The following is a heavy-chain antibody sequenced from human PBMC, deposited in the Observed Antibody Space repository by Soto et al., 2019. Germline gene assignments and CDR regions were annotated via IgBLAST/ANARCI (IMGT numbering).Heavy chain of an antibody. CDR3: AKDTRIGIAVAGYFDY. Sequence: PGGSLRLSCAASGFTFSSYGMHWVRQAPGKGLEWVAVISYDGSNKYYADSVKGRFTISRDNSKNTLYLQMNSLRAEDTAVYYCAKDTRIGIAVAGYFDYWGQGTLVTV. D-gene: IGHD6-19*01. V-gene: IGHV3-30*18. J-gene: IGHJ4*02. CDR2: ISYDGSNK. CDR1: GFTFSSYG.